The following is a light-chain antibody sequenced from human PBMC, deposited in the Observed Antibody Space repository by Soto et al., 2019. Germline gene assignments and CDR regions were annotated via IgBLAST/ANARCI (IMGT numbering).Light chain of an antibody. Sequence: QSALTQPPSVSAAPGQKVIISCSGSSSNIGSNYVSCYQQLPGTAPKLLIYDNNKRPSGIPARFSGSKSGTSATLAIIGLQTGDEADYYCGTWDSGLSAGGVFGSGTKVTAL. CDR2: DNN. CDR1: SSNIGSNY. CDR3: GTWDSGLSAGGV. J-gene: IGLJ1*01. V-gene: IGLV1-51*01.